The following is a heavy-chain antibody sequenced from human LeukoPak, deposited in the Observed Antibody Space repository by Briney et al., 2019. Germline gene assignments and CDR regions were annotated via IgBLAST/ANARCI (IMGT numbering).Heavy chain of an antibody. CDR3: AEEPTSRGSGRGYFDL. CDR2: ISPSGGST. CDR1: GFTFTSYA. Sequence: GGSLRLSCAASGFTFTSYAMSWVRQAPGKGLEWVSAISPSGGSTYYPDSVKGRFTISRDNSKNTLYLQVNSLRAEDTAVYFCAEEPTSRGSGRGYFDLWGRGTLVTVPS. V-gene: IGHV3-23*01. J-gene: IGHJ2*01. D-gene: IGHD6-19*01.